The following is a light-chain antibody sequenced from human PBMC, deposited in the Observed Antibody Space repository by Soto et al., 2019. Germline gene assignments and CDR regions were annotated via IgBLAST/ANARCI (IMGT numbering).Light chain of an antibody. Sequence: QSVLTQPASVSGSPGQSITISCTGTSSDVGGFSYVSWYQQHPGKAPKLMIYDVTNRPSGVSYRFSGSKSGNTASLTISGLQAEDEADYYCNSYTSSSTXVFGTGTKVTVL. CDR3: NSYTSSSTXV. CDR1: SSDVGGFSY. V-gene: IGLV2-14*03. J-gene: IGLJ1*01. CDR2: DVT.